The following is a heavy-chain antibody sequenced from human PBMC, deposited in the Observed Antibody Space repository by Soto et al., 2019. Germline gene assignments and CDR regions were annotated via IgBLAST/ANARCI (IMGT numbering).Heavy chain of an antibody. CDR1: AGSPSSSNYY. CDR3: ARHLTYCSAGSCYSDFPYYGMDV. CDR2: IFYSGST. Sequence: SQTRSLSCTVSAGSPSSSNYYWGLIRQPPEKALEWIGSIFYSGSTYYNPSLKSRVTISVDTSKNQFSLKLTSVTAADTAVYYCARHLTYCSAGSCYSDFPYYGMDVWGQGTTVS. J-gene: IGHJ6*02. V-gene: IGHV4-39*01. D-gene: IGHD2-15*01.